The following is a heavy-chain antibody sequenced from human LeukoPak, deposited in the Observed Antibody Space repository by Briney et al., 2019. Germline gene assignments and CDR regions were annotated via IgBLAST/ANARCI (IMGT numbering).Heavy chain of an antibody. D-gene: IGHD2-2*01. CDR2: ISANNGET. J-gene: IGHJ4*02. CDR3: ARVPPSAHQLLSSDY. V-gene: IGHV1-18*04. CDR1: GYTFTNYG. Sequence: ASVNVSCKASGYTFTNYGISWVRQAPGQGLEWMAWISANNGETRYAQNLQGRVTMTTDTSTSTAYMELKSLRSDDTAVYYCARVPPSAHQLLSSDYWGQGTPVTVSS.